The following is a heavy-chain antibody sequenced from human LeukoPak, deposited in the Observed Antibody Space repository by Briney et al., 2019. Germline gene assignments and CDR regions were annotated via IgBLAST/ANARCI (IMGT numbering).Heavy chain of an antibody. CDR2: ISNTSVTI. V-gene: IGHV3-48*01. D-gene: IGHD3-10*01. CDR1: GFTFNNYS. J-gene: IGHJ6*03. Sequence: GGSLRLSCAASGFTFNNYSMNWVRQAPGKGLECVSYISNTSVTISYADSVKGRFTISRDNAKNSLYLQMNSLRVEDTAVYYCARISMIRGVTWYYYYMDVWGKGTTVTVSS. CDR3: ARISMIRGVTWYYYYMDV.